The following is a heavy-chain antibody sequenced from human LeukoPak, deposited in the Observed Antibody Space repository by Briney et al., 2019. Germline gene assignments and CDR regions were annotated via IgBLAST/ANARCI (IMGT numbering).Heavy chain of an antibody. V-gene: IGHV1-46*01. D-gene: IGHD6-13*01. CDR2: INPSGGST. CDR3: ARVTYSSRWYAWFDP. CDR1: GYTFTSYY. Sequence: ASVKVSCKASGYTFTSYYMHWVRQAPGQGREWMGIINPSGGSTSYAQKFQGRVTMTRDMSTSTVYMELTSLRSEDTAVYYCARVTYSSRWYAWFDPWGQGTLVTVSS. J-gene: IGHJ5*02.